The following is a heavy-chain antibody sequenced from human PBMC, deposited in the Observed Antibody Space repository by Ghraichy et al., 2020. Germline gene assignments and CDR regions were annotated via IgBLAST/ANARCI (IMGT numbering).Heavy chain of an antibody. CDR1: GGSISSSSYF. D-gene: IGHD2-21*02. CDR2: IYYYGNT. V-gene: IGHV4-39*01. CDR3: ARHENIVVVTAARAFDI. J-gene: IGHJ3*02. Sequence: SCTVSGGSISSSSYFWGWIRQPPGKGLEWIGSIYYYGNTYYNPSLKSRVTISVDTSKNQFSLKLSSVTAADTAVYYCARHENIVVVTAARAFDIWGQGTMVTVSS.